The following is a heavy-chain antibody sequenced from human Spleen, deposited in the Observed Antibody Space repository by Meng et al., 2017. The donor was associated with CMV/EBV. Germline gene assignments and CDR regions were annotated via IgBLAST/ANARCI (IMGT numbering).Heavy chain of an antibody. CDR2: IYHSGST. CDR1: GGPIRSSSYY. D-gene: IGHD3-22*01. Sequence: SDTLSLTCTVPGGPIRSSSYYWGWIRQPPGKGLEWIGNIYHSGSTYYNPSLKSRVTISVDTSKNQFSLKLSSVAAADTAVYYCARDMDFSGYYYRPWGPGTLVTVSS. V-gene: IGHV4-39*07. CDR3: ARDMDFSGYYYRP. J-gene: IGHJ5*02.